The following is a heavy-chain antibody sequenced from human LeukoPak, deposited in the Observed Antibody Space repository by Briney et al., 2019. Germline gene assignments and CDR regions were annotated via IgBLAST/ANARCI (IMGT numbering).Heavy chain of an antibody. CDR1: GGSVSSGSYY. V-gene: IGHV4-61*01. D-gene: IGHD3-22*01. CDR2: IYYSGST. CDR3: ARDHSYYYDSSGSDAFDI. J-gene: IGHJ3*02. Sequence: PSETLSLTCTVSGGSVSSGSYYWSWIRQPPGKGLEWIGYIYYSGSTNYNPSLKSRVTISVDTSKNQFSLHLSSVTAADTAVYYCARDHSYYYDSSGSDAFDIWGQGTMVTVSS.